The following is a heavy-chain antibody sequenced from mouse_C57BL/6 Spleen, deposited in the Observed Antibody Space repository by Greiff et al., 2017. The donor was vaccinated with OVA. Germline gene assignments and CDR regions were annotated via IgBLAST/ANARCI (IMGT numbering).Heavy chain of an antibody. CDR2: IYPRSGNT. Sequence: QVQLQQSGAELARPGASVKLSCKASGYTFTSYGISWVKQRTGQGLEWIGEIYPRSGNTYYNEKFKGKATLTADKSSSTAYMELRSLTSEDSAVYFCARGDITTVVGRYFDVWGTGTTVTVSS. J-gene: IGHJ1*03. D-gene: IGHD1-1*01. CDR3: ARGDITTVVGRYFDV. CDR1: GYTFTSYG. V-gene: IGHV1-81*01.